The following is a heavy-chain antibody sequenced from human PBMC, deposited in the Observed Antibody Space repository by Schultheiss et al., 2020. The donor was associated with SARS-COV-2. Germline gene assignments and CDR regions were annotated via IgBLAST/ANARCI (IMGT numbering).Heavy chain of an antibody. V-gene: IGHV1-2*04. CDR1: GYTFTSYY. CDR3: ARGCSGGSCYSTGMDV. Sequence: ASVKVSCKASGYTFTSYYMHWVRQAPGQGLEWMGWINANSGGTNYAQKFQGWVTMTRDTSISTAYMELSRLRSDDTAVYYCARGCSGGSCYSTGMDVWGQGTTVTVSS. D-gene: IGHD2-15*01. CDR2: INANSGGT. J-gene: IGHJ6*02.